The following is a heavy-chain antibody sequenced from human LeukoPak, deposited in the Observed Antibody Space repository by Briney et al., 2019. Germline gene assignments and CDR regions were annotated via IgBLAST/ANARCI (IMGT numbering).Heavy chain of an antibody. Sequence: GASVTVSCKASGCTFSSYGISWVRQAPGQGLEWMGWISAYNGNTNYRQKLQGRVTMTTDTSTSTAYMDLRSLRSDDTAIYYCARGAPASGLDGWGQGTLVTVSS. CDR1: GCTFSSYG. CDR2: ISAYNGNT. V-gene: IGHV1-18*01. CDR3: ARGAPASGLDG. D-gene: IGHD6-19*01. J-gene: IGHJ4*02.